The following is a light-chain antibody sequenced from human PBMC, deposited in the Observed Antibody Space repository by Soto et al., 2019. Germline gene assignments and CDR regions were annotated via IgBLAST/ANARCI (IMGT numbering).Light chain of an antibody. J-gene: IGLJ2*01. CDR2: GNS. CDR3: QSYDSSLSGYVV. Sequence: QSVLTQPPSVSGAPGQRVTISCTGSSSNIGAGYDVHWYQQLPGTAPKLLIYGNSNRPSGVPDRFAGSKSGSSAFLAITGLQAEDESDYSCQSYDSSLSGYVVFGGGTQLTVL. V-gene: IGLV1-40*01. CDR1: SSNIGAGYD.